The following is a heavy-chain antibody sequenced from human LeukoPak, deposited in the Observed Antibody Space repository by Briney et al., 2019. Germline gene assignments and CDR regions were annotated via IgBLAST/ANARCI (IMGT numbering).Heavy chain of an antibody. V-gene: IGHV3-30-3*01. CDR3: ARDWNTDYYDSSGYDY. J-gene: IGHJ4*02. Sequence: PGRSLRLSCAASGFTFSSYAMHWVRQAPGKGLEWVAVISYDGSNKYYADSVKGRLTISRDNSKNTLYLQMNSLRAEDAAVYYCARDWNTDYYDSSGYDYWGQGTLVTVSS. D-gene: IGHD3-22*01. CDR2: ISYDGSNK. CDR1: GFTFSSYA.